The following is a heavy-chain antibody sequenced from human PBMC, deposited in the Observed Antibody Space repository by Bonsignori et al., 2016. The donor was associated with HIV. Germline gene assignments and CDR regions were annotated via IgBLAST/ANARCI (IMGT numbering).Heavy chain of an antibody. CDR1: GSSITTGTF. CDR3: VRGNVGFGSALTFDP. J-gene: IGHJ5*02. CDR2: ISHTGST. V-gene: IGHV4-38-2*02. D-gene: IGHD3-10*01. Sequence: QVQLLESGPGLVKPSETLSLTCTVSGSSITTGTFWAWMRQPPGKGLEWIGSISHTGSTYYNPSLRSRLTISLDTSNNQFSLRMTSVTAADTALYYCVRGNVGFGSALTFDPRGQGTLVTVSS.